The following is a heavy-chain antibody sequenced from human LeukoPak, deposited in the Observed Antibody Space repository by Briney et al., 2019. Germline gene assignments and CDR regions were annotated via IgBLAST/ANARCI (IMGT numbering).Heavy chain of an antibody. D-gene: IGHD3-16*01. CDR3: VRDLVFVWTPGDDFDF. CDR1: GFAFSAYW. CDR2: INEDATTI. V-gene: IGHV3-74*01. J-gene: IGHJ4*02. Sequence: GGCLRLSCEASGFAFSAYWMHWVRQDQGKGLEWVSRINEDATTISYADSVKGRFIISRDNSKKSLYLQMNNLRAEDTAVYYCVRDLVFVWTPGDDFDFWGQGTLVTVSS.